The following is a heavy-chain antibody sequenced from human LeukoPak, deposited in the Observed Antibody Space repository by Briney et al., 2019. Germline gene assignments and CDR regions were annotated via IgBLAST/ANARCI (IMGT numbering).Heavy chain of an antibody. CDR1: GGTFSSYA. CDR3: ARVSEHIVGATPSHCYYYMDV. J-gene: IGHJ6*03. CDR2: ISAYNGNT. V-gene: IGHV1-18*01. Sequence: SSVKVSCKASGGTFSSYAISWVRQAPGQGLEWMGWISAYNGNTNYAQKLQGRVTMTTDTSTSTAYMELRSLRSDDTAVYYCARVSEHIVGATPSHCYYYMDVWGKGTTVTVSS. D-gene: IGHD1-26*01.